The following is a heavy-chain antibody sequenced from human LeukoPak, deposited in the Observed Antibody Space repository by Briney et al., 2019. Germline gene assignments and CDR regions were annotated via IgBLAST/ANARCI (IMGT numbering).Heavy chain of an antibody. Sequence: GGSLRLSCAASGFNFSGSAVHWVRQASGKGLEWVGRIRSKANTYATAYAASVKGRFTISRDDSKNTAYLQMNSLRAEDTAVYYCAREMALYYYYGMDVWGQGTTVTVSS. V-gene: IGHV3-73*01. CDR1: GFNFSGSA. CDR2: IRSKANTYAT. CDR3: AREMALYYYYGMDV. J-gene: IGHJ6*02. D-gene: IGHD5-24*01.